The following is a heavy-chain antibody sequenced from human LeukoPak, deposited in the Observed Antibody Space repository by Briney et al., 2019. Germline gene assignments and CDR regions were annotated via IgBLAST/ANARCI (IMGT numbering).Heavy chain of an antibody. CDR2: ISYDGSKT. V-gene: IGHV3-30*03. J-gene: IGHJ4*02. D-gene: IGHD2-8*02. Sequence: PGGSLRLSCEVSGFTFSTYGMYWVRQAPGKGLESVAVISYDGSKTYYADSVKGRSTISRDKPKNTVYLQLNSLTSDDTAVYYCARLPPSVFGVGTGDFDYWGQGTLVTVSS. CDR1: GFTFSTYG. CDR3: ARLPPSVFGVGTGDFDY.